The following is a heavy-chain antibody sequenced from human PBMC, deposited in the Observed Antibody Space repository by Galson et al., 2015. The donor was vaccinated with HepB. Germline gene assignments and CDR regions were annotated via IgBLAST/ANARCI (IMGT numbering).Heavy chain of an antibody. D-gene: IGHD6-13*01. CDR2: ISSSSSYT. CDR3: AKGQQLVRFWALFDY. Sequence: SLRLSCAASGFTFSDYHMSWIRQAPGKGLEWVSYISSSSSYTNYADSVKGRFTISRDNAKNSLYLQMNSLRAEDTAVYYCAKGQQLVRFWALFDYWGQGTLVTVSS. CDR1: GFTFSDYH. V-gene: IGHV3-11*06. J-gene: IGHJ4*02.